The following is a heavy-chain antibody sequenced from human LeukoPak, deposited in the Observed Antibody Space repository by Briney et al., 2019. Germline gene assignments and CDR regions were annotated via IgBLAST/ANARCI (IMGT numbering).Heavy chain of an antibody. J-gene: IGHJ5*02. D-gene: IGHD6-6*01. Sequence: GASVKVPCKASGYTFTSYGISWVRQAPGQGLEWMGWISAYNGNTNYAQKLQGRVTMTTDTSTSTAYMELRSLRSDDTAVYYCARDRLYSSSSHWFDPWGQGTLVTVSS. CDR3: ARDRLYSSSSHWFDP. V-gene: IGHV1-18*01. CDR1: GYTFTSYG. CDR2: ISAYNGNT.